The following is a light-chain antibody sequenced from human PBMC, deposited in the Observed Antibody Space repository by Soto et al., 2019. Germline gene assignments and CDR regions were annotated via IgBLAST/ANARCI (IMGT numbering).Light chain of an antibody. CDR3: QKLFDSPIN. Sequence: DIQITHSPSTLSASVGDRVTITFLASQSINSWLAWYQQKPGKAPKVLIYKASSLESGVPSRFSATVSGTEFSLTITSLQPEDFATYYCQKLFDSPINFGQGTRLEIK. CDR1: QSINSW. J-gene: IGKJ5*01. CDR2: KAS. V-gene: IGKV1-5*03.